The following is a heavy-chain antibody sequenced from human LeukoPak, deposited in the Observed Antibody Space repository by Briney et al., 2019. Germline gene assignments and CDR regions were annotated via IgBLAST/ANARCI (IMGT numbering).Heavy chain of an antibody. Sequence: YPGGSLRLSCAASGFTFSSYWMSWVRQAPGKGLEWVANIKEDGSEEYYVDSVKGRFTISRDNAKNSVYMQMYNLRAEDTAVYYCAKGKSRVVAATIDYWGQGTLVTVSS. CDR2: IKEDGSEE. J-gene: IGHJ4*02. V-gene: IGHV3-7*05. D-gene: IGHD2-15*01. CDR1: GFTFSSYW. CDR3: AKGKSRVVAATIDY.